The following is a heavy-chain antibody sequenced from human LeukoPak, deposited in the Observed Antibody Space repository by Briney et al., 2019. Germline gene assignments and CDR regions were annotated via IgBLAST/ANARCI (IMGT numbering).Heavy chain of an antibody. CDR3: ARGVPAATLDY. Sequence: PSETLSLTCTVSGGSISSGDHYWSWIRQPPGKGLEYIGYIYYSGSTYYNPSLKSRVTISVDTSKNQFSLKPSSVTAADTAVYYCARGVPAATLDYWGQGTLVTVSS. V-gene: IGHV4-30-4*08. J-gene: IGHJ4*02. D-gene: IGHD2-15*01. CDR1: GGSISSGDHY. CDR2: IYYSGST.